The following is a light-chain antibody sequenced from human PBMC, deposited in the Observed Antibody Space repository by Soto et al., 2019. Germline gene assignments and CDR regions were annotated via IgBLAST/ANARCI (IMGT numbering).Light chain of an antibody. Sequence: QSVLTQPPSVSGAPGQRVTISCTGSSSNIGAGYDVHWYQQLPGTAPKLLIYGNSNRPSGGPDRFSGSKSGTSASLAITGLQAEDEADYYCQSYDSSLSGFYVFGTGTKLTVL. V-gene: IGLV1-40*01. J-gene: IGLJ1*01. CDR3: QSYDSSLSGFYV. CDR2: GNS. CDR1: SSNIGAGYD.